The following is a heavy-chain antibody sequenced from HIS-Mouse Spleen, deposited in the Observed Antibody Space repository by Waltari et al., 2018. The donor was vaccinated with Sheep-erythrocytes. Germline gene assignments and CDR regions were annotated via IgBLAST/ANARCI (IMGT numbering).Heavy chain of an antibody. CDR3: ARDRSNYFDY. Sequence: EVQLVESGGGLVKPGGSLRLSCAASGFTFSSYSMNWVRQAPGKGLEWVSSISSSSSYIYYAASVKGRFTISRDNAKNSLYLQMNSLRAEDTAVYYCARDRSNYFDYWGQGTLVTVSS. V-gene: IGHV3-21*01. CDR1: GFTFSSYS. CDR2: ISSSSSYI. J-gene: IGHJ4*02. D-gene: IGHD3-10*01.